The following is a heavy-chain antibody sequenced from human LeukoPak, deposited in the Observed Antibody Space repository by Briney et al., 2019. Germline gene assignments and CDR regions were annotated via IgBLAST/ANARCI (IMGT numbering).Heavy chain of an antibody. CDR1: VFTFSNYG. V-gene: IGHV3-30*18. Sequence: GGSLRLSWAASVFTFSNYGMHWVRQAPGKGLEWVAVISFDGTNKYYVDSVKGRFTISRDNSNNTLYLQMNSLRAEDTAVYYCVKDRSSTWSFDYWGQGTLVIVSS. CDR2: ISFDGTNK. D-gene: IGHD6-13*01. CDR3: VKDRSSTWSFDY. J-gene: IGHJ4*02.